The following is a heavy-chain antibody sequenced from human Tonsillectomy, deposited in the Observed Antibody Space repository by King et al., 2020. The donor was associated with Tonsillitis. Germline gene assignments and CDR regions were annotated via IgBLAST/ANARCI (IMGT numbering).Heavy chain of an antibody. V-gene: IGHV1-69*01. J-gene: IGHJ4*02. CDR1: GGTFSSYA. D-gene: IGHD1-26*01. Sequence: GQLVQSGAELKKPGSSVKVSCKASGGTFSSYAISWVRQAPGQGLEWMGGIIPIFGTANYAQKFQGRVTITADESTSTAYMELSSLRSEDTGVYYCARDLIVGATGLYYFEYWGQGTLVTVSS. CDR3: ARDLIVGATGLYYFEY. CDR2: IIPIFGTA.